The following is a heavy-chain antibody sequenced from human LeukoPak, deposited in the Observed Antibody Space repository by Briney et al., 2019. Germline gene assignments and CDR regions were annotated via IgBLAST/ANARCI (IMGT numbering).Heavy chain of an antibody. CDR2: IYTSGST. CDR3: ARDLRGGLVWSGYYMFGY. D-gene: IGHD3-3*01. CDR1: GGSISSGSYY. J-gene: IGHJ4*02. V-gene: IGHV4-61*02. Sequence: SETLSLTCTVSGGSISSGSYYWSWIRQPAGKGLEWIGRIYTSGSTNYNPSLKSRVTISVDTSKNQFSLKLSSVTAADTAVYYCARDLRGGLVWSGYYMFGYWGQGTLVTVSS.